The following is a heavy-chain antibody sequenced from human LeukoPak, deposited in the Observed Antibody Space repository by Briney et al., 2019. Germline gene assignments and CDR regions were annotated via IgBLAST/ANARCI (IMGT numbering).Heavy chain of an antibody. CDR2: ISGSGGST. V-gene: IGHV3-23*01. CDR3: AKALDYDSGGYYYTPTPCFDY. CDR1: GFTFSSYA. D-gene: IGHD3-22*01. J-gene: IGHJ4*02. Sequence: GGSLRLSCAASGFTFSSYAMSWVRQAPGKGLEWVSAISGSGGSTYYADSVKGRFTISRDNSKNTLYLQMNSLRAEDTAVYYCAKALDYDSGGYYYTPTPCFDYWGQGTLVTVSS.